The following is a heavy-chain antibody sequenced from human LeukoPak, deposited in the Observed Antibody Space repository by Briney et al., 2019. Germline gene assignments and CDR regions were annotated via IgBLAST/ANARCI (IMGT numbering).Heavy chain of an antibody. CDR1: GFTFSSYD. CDR2: IGIAGDT. V-gene: IGHV3-13*04. J-gene: IGHJ3*02. D-gene: IGHD3-16*01. CDR3: ARTSKVTSVMDI. Sequence: PGGSLRLSCAASGFTFSSYDMHWVRHATGKGLEWVSAIGIAGDTFYPGSVKGRFTISRENAKNSLYLQMNNVRAGDTAVYYCARTSKVTSVMDIWGQGTMVTVSS.